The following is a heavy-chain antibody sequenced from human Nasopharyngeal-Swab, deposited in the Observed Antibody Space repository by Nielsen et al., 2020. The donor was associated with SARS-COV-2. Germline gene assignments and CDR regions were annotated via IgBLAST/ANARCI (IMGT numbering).Heavy chain of an antibody. CDR3: ARVNPVSGSYYDAFDI. CDR1: GSTFSGST. V-gene: IGHV3-73*01. J-gene: IGHJ3*02. Sequence: GESLKISCAASGSTFSGSTMHWVRQASGKGLEWVGRIRSKADNYATAYAASVKGRFIISRDDSKNTAYLQMNSLKTEDTAVYYCARVNPVSGSYYDAFDIWGQGTMVTVSS. D-gene: IGHD1-26*01. CDR2: IRSKADNYAT.